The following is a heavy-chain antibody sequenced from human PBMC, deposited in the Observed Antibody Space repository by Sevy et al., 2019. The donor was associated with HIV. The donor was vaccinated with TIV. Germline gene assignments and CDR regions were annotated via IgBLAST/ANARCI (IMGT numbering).Heavy chain of an antibody. D-gene: IGHD4-4*01. CDR2: ITSSGDTI. J-gene: IGHJ4*02. V-gene: IGHV3-11*01. CDR3: AREYDYSHYAFDY. CDR1: GFTFSDYY. Sequence: GGSLRLSCAASGFTFSDYYMTWIRQAPGKGLEWVAYITSSGDTIYYADYVKGRFTISRDNAKNSLYLQMNNLRAEDTAVYYCAREYDYSHYAFDYWGQGTLVTVSS.